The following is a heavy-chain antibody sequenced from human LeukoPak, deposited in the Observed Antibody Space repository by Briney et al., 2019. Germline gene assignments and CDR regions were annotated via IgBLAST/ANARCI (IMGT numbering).Heavy chain of an antibody. CDR1: GFTFSTYS. Sequence: GGTLRLYCAASGFTFSTYSMNRVRQAPGKGLEGVTSISSSSNNKNYADSVKGRFTISRDNAMNSVHLQMNSLRVEDTAVYYCARGYQRPDYWGQGTLITVSS. V-gene: IGHV3-21*01. J-gene: IGHJ4*02. CDR3: ARGYQRPDY. D-gene: IGHD2-2*01. CDR2: ISSSSNNK.